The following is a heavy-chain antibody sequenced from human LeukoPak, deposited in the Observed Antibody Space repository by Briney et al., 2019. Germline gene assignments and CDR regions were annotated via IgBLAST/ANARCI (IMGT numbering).Heavy chain of an antibody. CDR3: ARSRYSGSYFYYFDY. CDR1: GGTFSSYA. V-gene: IGHV1-69*05. Sequence: APVTVSCKASGGTFSSYASSWVRQAPGQGLEWMGGIIPIFGTANYAQKFQGRVTITTDESTSTAYMELSSLRSEDTAVYYCARSRYSGSYFYYFDYWGQGTLVTVSS. J-gene: IGHJ4*02. D-gene: IGHD1-26*01. CDR2: IIPIFGTA.